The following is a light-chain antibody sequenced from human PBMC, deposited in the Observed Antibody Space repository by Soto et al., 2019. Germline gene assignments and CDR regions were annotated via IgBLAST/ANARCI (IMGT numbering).Light chain of an antibody. Sequence: QSALTQPASVSGSPGQSITISCTGTSSDVGSYKYVSWYQQHPGKAPKLMIYEVSNRPSGISNRFSGSKSGNTASLTISGLQAEDEAAYYCSSYTSGSTLVFGGGTKLTVL. J-gene: IGLJ2*01. CDR2: EVS. V-gene: IGLV2-14*01. CDR1: SSDVGSYKY. CDR3: SSYTSGSTLV.